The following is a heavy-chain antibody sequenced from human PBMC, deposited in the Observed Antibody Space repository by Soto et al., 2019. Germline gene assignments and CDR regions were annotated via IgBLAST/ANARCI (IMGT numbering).Heavy chain of an antibody. Sequence: ASVKVSCKASGYTFTRSGISWVRQAPGQGLEWLGWINPDNGNTNYAQHLQGRVSLTTTTSTSTANMDLRSLRSDASAVYSCARVQGITTFGGNSMYYYGMEVWGQGTTVPVSS. CDR2: INPDNGNT. D-gene: IGHD3-3*01. V-gene: IGHV1-18*01. CDR1: GYTFTRSG. CDR3: ARVQGITTFGGNSMYYYGMEV. J-gene: IGHJ6*02.